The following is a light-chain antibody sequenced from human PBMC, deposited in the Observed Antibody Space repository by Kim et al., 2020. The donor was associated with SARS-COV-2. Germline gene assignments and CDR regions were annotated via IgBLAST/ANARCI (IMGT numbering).Light chain of an antibody. Sequence: SASVGDRATLTCRASQIVEPYLAWYHQKPGKAPNLLVYQASSLQVGVPSRFSGSGSGTEFTLTINSLQPDDFATYYCQHYIRFPYTFGQGTKLEI. CDR1: QIVEPY. V-gene: IGKV1-5*03. J-gene: IGKJ2*01. CDR3: QHYIRFPYT. CDR2: QAS.